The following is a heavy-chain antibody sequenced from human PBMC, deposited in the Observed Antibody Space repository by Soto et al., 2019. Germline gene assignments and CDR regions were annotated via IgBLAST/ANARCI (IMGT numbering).Heavy chain of an antibody. J-gene: IGHJ4*02. CDR1: EFTFTYAW. D-gene: IGHD3-16*02. Sequence: XVSLRLSCAASEFTFTYAWMSWVRQAPGKGLEWVGRIKSKTDGGTTDYAAPVKGRFTISRDESQNTLYLQMNSLKTEDTAVYYCTSLYYGHWGQGTLVTVSS. CDR2: IKSKTDGGTT. V-gene: IGHV3-15*01. CDR3: TSLYYGH.